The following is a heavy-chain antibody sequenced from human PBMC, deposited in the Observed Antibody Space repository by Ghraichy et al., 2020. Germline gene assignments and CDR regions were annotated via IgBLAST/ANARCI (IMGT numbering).Heavy chain of an antibody. D-gene: IGHD3-3*01. CDR1: GFTFSSFG. CDR2: IWFDGNNQ. V-gene: IGHV3-33*01. Sequence: GESLRLSCAASGFTFSSFGMHWVRQAPGKGLVWVAFIWFDGNNQYFPDSVKGRFTISRDNSKNTLYLQMNSLRAEDTAVYYCARDQSGADFWSPYYYYAMDAWSQGTTVTVSS. J-gene: IGHJ6*02. CDR3: ARDQSGADFWSPYYYYAMDA.